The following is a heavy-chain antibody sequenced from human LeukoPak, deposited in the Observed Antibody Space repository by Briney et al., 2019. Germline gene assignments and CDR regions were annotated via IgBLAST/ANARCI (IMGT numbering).Heavy chain of an antibody. V-gene: IGHV3-74*01. CDR1: GFTFSSFW. J-gene: IGHJ4*02. CDR3: ARDMWGTFDY. CDR2: ISPDGSDT. Sequence: GGSLRLSCAASGFTFSSFWMHWGRQAPGKGLVWVSRISPDGSDTTYAGSVKGRFTISRDNAKNTLYLQMSSLGAEDTAVYHCARDMWGTFDYWGQGALVTVSS. D-gene: IGHD7-27*01.